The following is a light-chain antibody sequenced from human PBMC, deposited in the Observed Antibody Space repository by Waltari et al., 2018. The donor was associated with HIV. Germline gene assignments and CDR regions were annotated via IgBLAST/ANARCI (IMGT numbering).Light chain of an antibody. CDR2: DNN. J-gene: IGLJ2*01. Sequence: QSVLPQPPSVSGAPGQRVSISCPGSSSNLGAGFDAQWYQQLPGAAPRLLIYDNNNRPSGVPGRFSGSRSGTSASLAITGLQADDEADYYCQSFDSGLTAVVFGGGTKLTVL. CDR3: QSFDSGLTAVV. V-gene: IGLV1-40*01. CDR1: SSNLGAGFD.